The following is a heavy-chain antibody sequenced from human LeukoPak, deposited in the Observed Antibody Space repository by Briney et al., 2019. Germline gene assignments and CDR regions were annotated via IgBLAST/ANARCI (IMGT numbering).Heavy chain of an antibody. Sequence: GRSLRLSCAASGFTFSSYTMHWVRQAPGKGLEWVAVISYDGSNKYYADSVKGRFTISRDNAKNSLYLQLNSLRAEDTAVYYCASMTTYCGGDCYFFDFWGQGTLVTVSS. V-gene: IGHV3-30-3*01. CDR1: GFTFSSYT. CDR3: ASMTTYCGGDCYFFDF. D-gene: IGHD2-21*02. J-gene: IGHJ4*02. CDR2: ISYDGSNK.